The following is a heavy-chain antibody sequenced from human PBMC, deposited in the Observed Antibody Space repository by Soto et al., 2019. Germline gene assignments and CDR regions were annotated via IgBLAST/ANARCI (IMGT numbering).Heavy chain of an antibody. J-gene: IGHJ5*02. D-gene: IGHD2-8*01. Sequence: QVQLQESGPGLVKPSQTLSLTCTVSGGSISSGDYYWSWIRQPPGKGLEWIGYIYYSGSTYYNPSLKSRVTISVDKSKNQFSLKLSSVTAADTAVYYCARAWIGYCTNGVCTRSGWGFDPWGQGTLVTVSS. V-gene: IGHV4-30-4*01. CDR1: GGSISSGDYY. CDR3: ARAWIGYCTNGVCTRSGWGFDP. CDR2: IYYSGST.